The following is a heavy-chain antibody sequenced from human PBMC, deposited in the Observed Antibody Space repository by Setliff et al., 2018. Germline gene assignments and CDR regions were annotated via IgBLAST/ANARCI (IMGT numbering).Heavy chain of an antibody. Sequence: GASVKVSCKTSRGTFSNYAISWVRQAPGQRLEWMGGTTPIFTTANYAQKFQGRVTITADESTSTAYMELSSLKSEDTAVYYCARSPFPVDTVMVTTFDSWGQGTLVTVPQ. CDR2: TTPIFTTA. D-gene: IGHD5-18*01. CDR3: ARSPFPVDTVMVTTFDS. J-gene: IGHJ4*02. CDR1: RGTFSNYA. V-gene: IGHV1-69*13.